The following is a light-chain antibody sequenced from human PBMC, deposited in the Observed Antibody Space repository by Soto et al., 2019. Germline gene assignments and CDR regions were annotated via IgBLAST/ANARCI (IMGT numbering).Light chain of an antibody. CDR1: QSISTW. CDR2: DAS. J-gene: IGKJ4*01. Sequence: DLQMTQSPSTLSASVGDRVTITCRASQSISTWVAWYQQIPGKAPKLLIFDASSLESGVPSRFSGSGSGTEFTLTLSRLQPDDFATYYCQQYNSYPLTFGGGTKVEIK. V-gene: IGKV1-5*01. CDR3: QQYNSYPLT.